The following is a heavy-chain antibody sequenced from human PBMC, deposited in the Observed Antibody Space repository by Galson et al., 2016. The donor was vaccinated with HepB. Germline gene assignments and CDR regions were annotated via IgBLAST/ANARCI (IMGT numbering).Heavy chain of an antibody. CDR3: IPTVSFWSGPYGIQV. Sequence: SLRLSCAASGFTFSNAWMTWVRQAPGKGLEWVGHIKSKTDGGKTEHAAPVKGRFTISRDDSKHTLYLEMNSLKIEDTAVYYCIPTVSFWSGPYGIQVWGQGTTVTVSS. D-gene: IGHD3-3*01. J-gene: IGHJ6*02. CDR1: GFTFSNAW. CDR2: IKSKTDGGKT. V-gene: IGHV3-15*01.